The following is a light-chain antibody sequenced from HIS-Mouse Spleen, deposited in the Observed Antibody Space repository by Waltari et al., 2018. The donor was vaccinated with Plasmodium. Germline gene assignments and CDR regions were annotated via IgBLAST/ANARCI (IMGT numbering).Light chain of an antibody. CDR1: SRDVGRYNL. Sequence: QSALTQPASVSGSPGQPITISCPGTSRDVGRYNLVSWYQQHPGKAPKLMIYEGSKRPSGVSNRFSGSKSGNTASLTISGLQAEDEADYYCCSYAGSSTNWVFGGGTKLTVL. CDR3: CSYAGSSTNWV. J-gene: IGLJ3*02. V-gene: IGLV2-23*01. CDR2: EGS.